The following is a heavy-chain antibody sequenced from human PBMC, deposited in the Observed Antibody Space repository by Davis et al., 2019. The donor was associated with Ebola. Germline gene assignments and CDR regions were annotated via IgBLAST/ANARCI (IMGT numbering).Heavy chain of an antibody. CDR3: ARDLSWAGYFDN. Sequence: GSLRLSCAATGFTVRTYFMNWVRQAPGKGLEWVSVIQSGGGTYYADSVKGRFTISRDNSKNTLYLQMNSLRVEDTAVYYCARDLSWAGYFDNWGQGTLVTVSS. CDR1: GFTVRTYF. CDR2: IQSGGGT. J-gene: IGHJ4*02. V-gene: IGHV3-66*02. D-gene: IGHD6-13*01.